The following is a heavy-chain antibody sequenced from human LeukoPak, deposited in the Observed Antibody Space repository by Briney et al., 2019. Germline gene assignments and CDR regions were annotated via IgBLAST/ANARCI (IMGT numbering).Heavy chain of an antibody. CDR3: ARDHCSGGSCYSYYY. CDR1: GYTFTGCY. J-gene: IGHJ4*02. V-gene: IGHV1-2*04. D-gene: IGHD2-15*01. Sequence: ASVKVSCKASGYTFTGCYMHWVRQAPGQGLEWMGWIDPNSGGTNYAQKFQGWVTMTRDTSISTAYMELSRLRSDDTAVYYCARDHCSGGSCYSYYYWGQGTLVTVSS. CDR2: IDPNSGGT.